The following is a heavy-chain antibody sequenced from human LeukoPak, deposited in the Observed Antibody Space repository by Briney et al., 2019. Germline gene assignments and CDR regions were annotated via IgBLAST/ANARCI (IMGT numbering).Heavy chain of an antibody. V-gene: IGHV3-9*03. Sequence: SLRLSCSASGFTFDDYSMDLVRQAPGEGLEWVSGISWNSGSIGYADSVKGRFTISRDNAKNSLYLQMNSLRAEDMALYYYAKATSSSWYGGFDPWGQGTLVTVSS. CDR3: AKATSSSWYGGFDP. J-gene: IGHJ5*02. CDR1: GFTFDDYS. CDR2: ISWNSGSI. D-gene: IGHD6-13*01.